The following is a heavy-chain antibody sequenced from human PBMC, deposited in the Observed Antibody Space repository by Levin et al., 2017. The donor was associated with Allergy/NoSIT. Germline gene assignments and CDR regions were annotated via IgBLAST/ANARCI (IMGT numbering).Heavy chain of an antibody. J-gene: IGHJ3*02. V-gene: IGHV3-21*01. CDR2: ISSSSSYI. CDR3: ARDFRPDCSGGSCRENAFDI. CDR1: GFTFSSYS. D-gene: IGHD2-15*01. Sequence: GGSLRLSCAASGFTFSSYSMNWVRQAPGKGLEWVSSISSSSSYIYYADSVKGRFTISRDNAKNSLYLQMNSLRAEDTAVYYCARDFRPDCSGGSCRENAFDIWGQGTMVTVSS.